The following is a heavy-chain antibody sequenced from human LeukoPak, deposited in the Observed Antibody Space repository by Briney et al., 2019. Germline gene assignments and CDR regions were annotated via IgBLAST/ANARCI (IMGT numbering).Heavy chain of an antibody. V-gene: IGHV3-66*01. CDR1: GFTVSSIY. CDR2: IYSGGST. J-gene: IGHJ4*02. D-gene: IGHD1-1*01. Sequence: GGSLRLSCAASGFTVSSIYMSWVRQAPGKGLEWVSVIYSGGSTYYADSVKGRFTISRDNSKNTLYLQMNSLRAEDTAVYYCARASTTWDGYFDYWGQGTLVTVSS. CDR3: ARASTTWDGYFDY.